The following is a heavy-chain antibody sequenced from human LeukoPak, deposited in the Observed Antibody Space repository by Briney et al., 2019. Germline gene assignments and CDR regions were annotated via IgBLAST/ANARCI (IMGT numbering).Heavy chain of an antibody. J-gene: IGHJ6*03. V-gene: IGHV1-2*02. CDR3: ASGRSTSGTYYYYYYYMDV. CDR2: INPNSGGT. Sequence: ASVKVSCKASGYTFTGYYMHWVRQAPGQGLEWMGWINPNSGGTNYAQKFQGRVTMTRDTSISTAYMELSRLRSDDTAVYYCASGRSTSGTYYYYYYYMDVWGKGTTVTISS. CDR1: GYTFTGYY. D-gene: IGHD2-2*01.